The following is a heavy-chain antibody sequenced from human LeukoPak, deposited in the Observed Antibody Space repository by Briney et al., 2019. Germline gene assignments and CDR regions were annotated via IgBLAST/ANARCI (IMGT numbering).Heavy chain of an antibody. CDR1: DYSISSGIYY. Sequence: SETLSVTCTVSDYSISSGIYYWAWIRQPPGKGLEWIGTIFYSGTTFYNPSLKSRVTISVDTSKNQFSLKVNSVTAADTAVYYCARNTWTDADNWFDPWGQGSLVTVSS. J-gene: IGHJ5*02. D-gene: IGHD1-1*01. CDR3: ARNTWTDADNWFDP. V-gene: IGHV4-39*01. CDR2: IFYSGTT.